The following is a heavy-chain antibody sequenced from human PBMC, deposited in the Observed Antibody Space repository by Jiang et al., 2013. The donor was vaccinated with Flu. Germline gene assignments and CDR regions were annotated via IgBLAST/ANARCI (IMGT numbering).Heavy chain of an antibody. V-gene: IGHV4-61*01. CDR3: ARARAPEIAAYYFDS. CDR2: IYDSWST. J-gene: IGHJ4*02. CDR1: GGSVGSGNYY. Sequence: VSGGSVGSGNYYWNWIRQPPGGRLEWIGYIYDSWSTNYSPSLKSRLTISVDTSKTQFSLNLRSVTAADTVVYYCARARAPEIAAYYFDSWGQGTLVTVSS. D-gene: IGHD6-13*01.